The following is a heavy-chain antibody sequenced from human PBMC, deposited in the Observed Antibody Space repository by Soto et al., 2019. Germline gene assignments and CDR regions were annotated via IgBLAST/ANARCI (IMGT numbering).Heavy chain of an antibody. D-gene: IGHD3-10*01. J-gene: IGHJ4*02. CDR3: AGRSGSSDY. CDR1: GFTFSNYT. Sequence: GGSLRLSCAASGFTFSNYTMHWVRQAPGKGLEWVALISYDEIDKYFADAVKGRFTISRDNSKNTLYLQMDSLRAEDTAVYYCAGRSGSSDYWGRGTLVTVSS. CDR2: ISYDEIDK. V-gene: IGHV3-30*04.